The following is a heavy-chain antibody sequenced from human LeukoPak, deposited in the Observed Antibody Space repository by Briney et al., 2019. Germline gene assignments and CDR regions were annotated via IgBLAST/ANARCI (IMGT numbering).Heavy chain of an antibody. CDR2: ISSSSSYI. CDR1: GFTFSSYS. D-gene: IGHD5-18*01. CDR3: AEMGDTAMVH. J-gene: IGHJ4*02. V-gene: IGHV3-21*01. Sequence: PGGSLRLSCAASGFTFSSYSMNWVRQAPGKGLEWVSSISSSSSYIYYADSVKGRFTISRDNAKNSLCLQMNSLRAEDTAVYYCAEMGDTAMVHWGQGTLVTVSS.